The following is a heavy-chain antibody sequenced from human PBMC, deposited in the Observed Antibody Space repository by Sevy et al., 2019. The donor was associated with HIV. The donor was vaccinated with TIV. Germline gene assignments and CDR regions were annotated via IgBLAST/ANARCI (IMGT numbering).Heavy chain of an antibody. D-gene: IGHD3-3*01. V-gene: IGHV3-30*18. CDR3: AKDAVIGYDFWSGYYTYFDY. J-gene: IGHJ4*02. CDR2: ISYDGSNK. CDR1: GFTFSSYG. Sequence: GGSLRLSCAASGFTFSSYGMHWVRQAPGKGLEWVAVISYDGSNKYYADSVKGRLTISRDNSKNTLYLQMNSLRAEDTAVYYCAKDAVIGYDFWSGYYTYFDYWGQGTLVTVSS.